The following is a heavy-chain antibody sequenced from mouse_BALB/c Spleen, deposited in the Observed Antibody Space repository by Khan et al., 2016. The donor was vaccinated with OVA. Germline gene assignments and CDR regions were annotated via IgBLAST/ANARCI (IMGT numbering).Heavy chain of an antibody. D-gene: IGHD1-1*02. V-gene: IGHV1-7*01. CDR1: GYTFINYW. J-gene: IGHJ2*01. CDR2: INPSTGYT. Sequence: QVRLQQSGAELAKPGASVKMSCKASGYTFINYWILWVKQRPGQGLEWIGYINPSTGYTEYNQNFKDKATLTADQSSSTAYMQLSSLTSEDSAVYYGARRGLGWDFDYWGQGTTLTVSS. CDR3: ARRGLGWDFDY.